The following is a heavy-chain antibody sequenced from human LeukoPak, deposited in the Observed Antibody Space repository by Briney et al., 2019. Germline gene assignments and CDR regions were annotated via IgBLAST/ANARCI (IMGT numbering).Heavy chain of an antibody. CDR2: IYSNAIT. CDR1: GGSIFSYY. CDR3: ARRAYYDSSGYSPASGYFDL. D-gene: IGHD3-22*01. Sequence: SETLSLTCTVSGGSIFSYYWDWIRHPPGKGLGWVGYIYSNAITTSNPSLRSRGTISIATSTNQFSLRLRSVTAADTAIYYCARRAYYDSSGYSPASGYFDLWGRGTLVSVSS. J-gene: IGHJ2*01. V-gene: IGHV4-4*08.